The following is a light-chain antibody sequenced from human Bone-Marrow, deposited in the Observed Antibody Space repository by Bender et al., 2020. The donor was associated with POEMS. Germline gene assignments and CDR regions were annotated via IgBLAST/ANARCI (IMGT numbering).Light chain of an antibody. J-gene: IGLJ1*01. CDR2: QDM. V-gene: IGLV3-1*01. CDR1: KLGDKY. Sequence: SYELTQLPSVSVSPGQTASITCSGDKLGDKYAYWYQQKPGQSPVLVMYQDMKRPSGIPGRFSGSNSGNTATLTISGTQAMDEADYYCQAWDSSTHVFGAGTKVTVL. CDR3: QAWDSSTHV.